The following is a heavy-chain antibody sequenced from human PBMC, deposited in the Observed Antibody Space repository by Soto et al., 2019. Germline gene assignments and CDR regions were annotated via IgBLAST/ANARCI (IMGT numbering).Heavy chain of an antibody. D-gene: IGHD2-8*01. V-gene: IGHV3-74*01. J-gene: IGHJ5*01. CDR1: GFTFSSYW. CDR2: INGDGSTT. CDR3: ARLIGNSWLDS. Sequence: GGSLRLSCAASGFTFSSYWMHWVRQAPGKGLVWVSRINGDGSTTTYADSVKGRFIISRDNAKNMLYLQMNSLTAEDTAVYYCARLIGNSWLDSWGQGTLVTVSS.